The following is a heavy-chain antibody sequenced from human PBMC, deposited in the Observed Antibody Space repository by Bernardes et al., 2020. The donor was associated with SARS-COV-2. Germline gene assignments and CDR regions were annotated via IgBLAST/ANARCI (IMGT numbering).Heavy chain of an antibody. CDR2: IYYSGST. V-gene: IGHV4-39*01. Sequence: LSLTCTVSGGSISSSSYYWGWIRQPPGKGLEWIGSIYYSGSTYYNPSLKSRVTISVDTPKNQFSLKLSSVTAADTAVYYCARIITIFGVVPTDFDYWGQGTLVTVSS. CDR3: ARIITIFGVVPTDFDY. CDR1: GGSISSSSYY. D-gene: IGHD3-3*01. J-gene: IGHJ4*02.